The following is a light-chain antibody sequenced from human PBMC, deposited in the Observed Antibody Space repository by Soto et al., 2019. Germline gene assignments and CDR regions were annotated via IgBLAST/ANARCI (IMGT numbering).Light chain of an antibody. CDR3: SSHTSSSSWM. Sequence: QSALTQPASVSGSPGQSITISCTGTSSDVGGYNYVSWYQQHPGKAPKLMIYEVSNRPSGVSTRFSGSKSDNTASLTISGLQAEDEADYYCSSHTSSSSWMFGGGTQLTVL. V-gene: IGLV2-14*01. CDR1: SSDVGGYNY. J-gene: IGLJ3*02. CDR2: EVS.